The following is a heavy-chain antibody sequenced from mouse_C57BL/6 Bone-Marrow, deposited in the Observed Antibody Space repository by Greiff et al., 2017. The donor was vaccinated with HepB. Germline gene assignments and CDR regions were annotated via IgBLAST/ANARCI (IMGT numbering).Heavy chain of an antibody. J-gene: IGHJ2*01. V-gene: IGHV5-9-1*02. D-gene: IGHD3-2*02. Sequence: EVKVVESGEGLVKPGGSLKLSCAASGFTFSSYAMSWVRQTPEKRLEWVAYISSGGDYIYYADTVKGRFTISGDNARNTLYLQMSSLKSEDTAMYYCTRDEDSSGYFDYWGQGTTLTVSS. CDR2: ISSGGDYI. CDR3: TRDEDSSGYFDY. CDR1: GFTFSSYA.